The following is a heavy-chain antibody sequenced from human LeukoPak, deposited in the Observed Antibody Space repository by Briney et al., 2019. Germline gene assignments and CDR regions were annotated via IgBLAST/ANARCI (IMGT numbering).Heavy chain of an antibody. CDR3: ASIYDYVWGSYRSVDY. V-gene: IGHV3-64*04. CDR1: GFTFSSYA. CDR2: ISSNGGST. Sequence: SGGSLRLSCSASGFTFSSYAMHWVRQAPGKGLEYVSAISSNGGSTYYADSVKGRFTISRDNSKNTLYLQMNSLRAEDTAVYYCASIYDYVWGSYRSVDYWGQGTLVTVSS. J-gene: IGHJ4*02. D-gene: IGHD3-16*02.